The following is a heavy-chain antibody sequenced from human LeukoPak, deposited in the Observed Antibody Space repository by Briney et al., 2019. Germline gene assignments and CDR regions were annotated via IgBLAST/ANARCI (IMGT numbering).Heavy chain of an antibody. CDR1: GFTFSSYA. CDR2: ISGGGGST. D-gene: IGHD2-2*01. V-gene: IGHV3-23*01. Sequence: GGSLRLSCAASGFTFSSYAMNWVRQAPGKGLEWVSGISGGGGSTYYADSVKGRFTISRGSSKNTLYLQMNSLRAEDTAVYYCAKSRCSTSCYGGDVWGQGTTVTVSS. CDR3: AKSRCSTSCYGGDV. J-gene: IGHJ6*02.